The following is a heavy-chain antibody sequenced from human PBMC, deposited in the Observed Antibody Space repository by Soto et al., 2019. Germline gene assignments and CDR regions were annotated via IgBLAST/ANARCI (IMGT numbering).Heavy chain of an antibody. CDR1: GFTFSSYG. CDR3: AKDQNYDSSGYYNFDY. J-gene: IGHJ4*02. CDR2: ISYDGSNK. D-gene: IGHD3-22*01. V-gene: IGHV3-30*18. Sequence: PGGSLSLSCAASGFTFSSYGMHWVRQAPGKGLEWVAVISYDGSNKYYADSVKGRFTISRDNSKNTLYLQMNSLRAEDTAVYYCAKDQNYDSSGYYNFDYWGQGTLVTVSS.